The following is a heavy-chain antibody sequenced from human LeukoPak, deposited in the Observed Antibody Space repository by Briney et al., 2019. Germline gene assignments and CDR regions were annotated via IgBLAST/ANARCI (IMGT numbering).Heavy chain of an antibody. Sequence: GGSLRLSCAASGFTFSSYSMNWVRQAPGKGLEWVSSISTSSSYIYYADSVKGRFTISRDNAENSLYLQMNRLRAEDTAVYYCARVRDYGDYIDAFDIWGQGTMVTVSS. J-gene: IGHJ3*02. CDR1: GFTFSSYS. CDR2: ISTSSSYI. CDR3: ARVRDYGDYIDAFDI. V-gene: IGHV3-21*01. D-gene: IGHD4-17*01.